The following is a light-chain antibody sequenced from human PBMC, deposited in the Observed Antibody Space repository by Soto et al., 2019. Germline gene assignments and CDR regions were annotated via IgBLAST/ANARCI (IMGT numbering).Light chain of an antibody. CDR2: GAS. Sequence: EIVVTQSPGTLSLSPGERATLSCRASQSVSSSYLAWYQQKPGQAPRLLIYGASSRATGIPDRFSGSGSGTDFTLTISRLEPEDFAVYYCQQYGSSPGTCGQGTKVEIK. CDR3: QQYGSSPGT. V-gene: IGKV3-20*01. CDR1: QSVSSSY. J-gene: IGKJ1*01.